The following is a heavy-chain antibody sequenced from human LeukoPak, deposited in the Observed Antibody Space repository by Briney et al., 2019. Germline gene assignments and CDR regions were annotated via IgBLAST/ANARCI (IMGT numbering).Heavy chain of an antibody. Sequence: SETLTLTCAVYGGSFSGYYWSWIRQPPGKGLEWIGEINHSGSTNYNPSLKSRVTISVDTSKNQFSLKLNSVTAADTAVYYCARDGPFDSWGQGTMVTVAS. J-gene: IGHJ3*02. CDR1: GGSFSGYY. D-gene: IGHD3/OR15-3a*01. CDR2: INHSGST. V-gene: IGHV4-34*01. CDR3: ARDGPFDS.